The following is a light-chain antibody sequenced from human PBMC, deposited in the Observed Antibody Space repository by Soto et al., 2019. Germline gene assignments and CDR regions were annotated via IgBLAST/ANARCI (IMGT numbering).Light chain of an antibody. CDR3: GTWDSSLSGVI. CDR1: SSNIGSNY. J-gene: IGLJ2*01. CDR2: DNN. Sequence: QSVLTQPPSVSAAPGQRVSISCSGSSSNIGSNYVSWYQHLPGTAPRLLIYDNNKRPSGIPDRFSGSKSGTSATLAITGLQTGDEADYYCGTWDSSLSGVIFGGGTKLTVL. V-gene: IGLV1-51*01.